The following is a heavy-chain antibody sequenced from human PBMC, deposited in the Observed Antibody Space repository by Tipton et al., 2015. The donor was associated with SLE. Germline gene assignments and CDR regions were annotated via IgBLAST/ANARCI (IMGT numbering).Heavy chain of an antibody. Sequence: QLVQSGAEVKKPGASVKVSCKASGYTFSGYYMNWVRQAPGQGLEWMGWSNPNNGGTNYAQKFHGRVTMTRDTSTSTAYMALDGLRSDDTALFYCAKYSTLTLAFDVWGQGTVITVSS. D-gene: IGHD6-13*01. CDR3: AKYSTLTLAFDV. J-gene: IGHJ3*01. CDR1: GYTFSGYY. CDR2: SNPNNGGT. V-gene: IGHV1-2*02.